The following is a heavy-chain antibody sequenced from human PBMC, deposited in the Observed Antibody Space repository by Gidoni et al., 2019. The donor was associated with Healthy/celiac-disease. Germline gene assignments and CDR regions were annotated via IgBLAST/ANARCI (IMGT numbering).Heavy chain of an antibody. V-gene: IGHV1-69*01. D-gene: IGHD1-26*01. Sequence: QVQLVQSGAEVKKPGSAVKVSCKASGGTFSSYAISGVRQAPGQGLEWMGGIIPIFGTASYAQKFQGRVTITADESTSTAYMELSSLRSEDTAVYYCARDALRGSYYSCHENWGQGTLVTVSS. J-gene: IGHJ4*02. CDR1: GGTFSSYA. CDR3: ARDALRGSYYSCHEN. CDR2: IIPIFGTA.